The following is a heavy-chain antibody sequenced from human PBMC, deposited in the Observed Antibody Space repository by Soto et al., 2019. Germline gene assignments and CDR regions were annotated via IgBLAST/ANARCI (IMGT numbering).Heavy chain of an antibody. D-gene: IGHD7-27*01. CDR3: VRELGLAY. J-gene: IGHJ4*02. V-gene: IGHV3-7*03. Sequence: GGSLILSCAASGFTLSNYWMTWVRQAPGKGLEWVANINKDGSQKNYVDSVKGRFTIARDNGQNSLSLQMNSLRVEDTAVYYCVRELGLAYWGQGALVTVSS. CDR1: GFTLSNYW. CDR2: INKDGSQK.